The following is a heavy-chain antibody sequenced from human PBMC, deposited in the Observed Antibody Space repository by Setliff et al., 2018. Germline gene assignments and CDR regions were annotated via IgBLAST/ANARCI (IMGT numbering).Heavy chain of an antibody. CDR3: AREQWLDPPGYYYMDV. CDR1: GGSISSYY. CDR2: INIGGSA. D-gene: IGHD6-19*01. J-gene: IGHJ6*03. V-gene: IGHV4-4*07. Sequence: SETLSLTCTVSGGSISSYYWSWIRQPAGKGLEWIGHINIGGSANYNPSLKSRVTMSIDTSKNQFPLKLNSVTAADMAVYYCAREQWLDPPGYYYMDVWAKGTTVTVS.